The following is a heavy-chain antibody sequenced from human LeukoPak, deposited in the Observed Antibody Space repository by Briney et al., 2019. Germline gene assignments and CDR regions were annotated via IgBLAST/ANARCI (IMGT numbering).Heavy chain of an antibody. D-gene: IGHD1-26*01. Sequence: PSEILSLTCTASGGSISSYFWSWIRQPAGKGLEWIGRIYVSGSTNYIPSLKSRVTMSIDTSRRQFSLKLSSVTAADTAVYFCARGERSYYDYWGQGTLVTVSS. CDR3: ARGERSYYDY. CDR2: IYVSGST. V-gene: IGHV4-4*07. J-gene: IGHJ4*02. CDR1: GGSISSYF.